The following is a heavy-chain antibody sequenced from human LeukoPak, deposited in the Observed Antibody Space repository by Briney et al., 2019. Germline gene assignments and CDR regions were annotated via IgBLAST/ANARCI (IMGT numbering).Heavy chain of an antibody. J-gene: IGHJ3*02. CDR3: ASYCSSTSCYDAFDI. CDR2: FYHGGST. V-gene: IGHV4-38-2*02. Sequence: SETLSLTCTVSGYSISTGYYWDWIRQLPGKGLEWIGTFYHGGSTYYNPSLKSRVTISVDTSKNQFSLNLTSVTAADTAVYYCASYCSSTSCYDAFDIWGQGTMVTVSS. CDR1: GYSISTGYY. D-gene: IGHD2-2*01.